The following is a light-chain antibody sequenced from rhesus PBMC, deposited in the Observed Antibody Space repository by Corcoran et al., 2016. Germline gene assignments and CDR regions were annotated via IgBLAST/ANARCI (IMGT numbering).Light chain of an antibody. J-gene: IGKJ3*01. CDR2: KAS. Sequence: DIQMTQSPSSLSASVGDRVTITCQASQGISNNLALFQQKPGKVPKLLFFKASTLQSGVPSRFSGSGSGTDFTLTIRMLQPEDFATYYCQHGYGTPTFGPGTKLDIK. V-gene: IGKV1-25*01. CDR3: QHGYGTPT. CDR1: QGISNN.